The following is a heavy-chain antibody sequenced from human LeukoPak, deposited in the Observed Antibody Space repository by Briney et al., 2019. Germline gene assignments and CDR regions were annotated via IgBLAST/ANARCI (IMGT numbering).Heavy chain of an antibody. Sequence: PGGSLRLSCAASGFTFSSYGMHWVRQAPGKGLEWVAFIRYDGSNKYYADSVKGRFTISRDNAKNSLYLQMNSLRAEDTAVYYCARAYYGDYGGNWFDPWGQGTLVTVSS. CDR2: IRYDGSNK. CDR1: GFTFSSYG. CDR3: ARAYYGDYGGNWFDP. J-gene: IGHJ5*02. V-gene: IGHV3-30*02. D-gene: IGHD4-17*01.